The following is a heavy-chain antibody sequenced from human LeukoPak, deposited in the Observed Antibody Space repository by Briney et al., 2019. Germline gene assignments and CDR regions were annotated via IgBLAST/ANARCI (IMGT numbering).Heavy chain of an antibody. CDR2: ISDDGTNT. Sequence: GGSLRLSCAASGFTFSSYAMHWVRQAPGKGLECVAFISDDGTNTYYADSVKGRFTISRDNSKNTLYLQMDSLRAEDTALYYCARAGYCSSTSCYLDYWGQGTLVTVSS. CDR1: GFTFSSYA. V-gene: IGHV3-30*04. D-gene: IGHD2-2*01. J-gene: IGHJ4*02. CDR3: ARAGYCSSTSCYLDY.